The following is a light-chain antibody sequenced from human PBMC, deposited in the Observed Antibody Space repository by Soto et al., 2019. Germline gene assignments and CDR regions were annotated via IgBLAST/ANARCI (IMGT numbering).Light chain of an antibody. CDR1: QSISTY. V-gene: IGKV1-39*01. J-gene: IGKJ5*01. CDR2: DAS. Sequence: DIQMTQSPSSLSASVGNRVTITFRASQSISTYLNWYQKKPGKAPNLLIYDASRLQSGVPSRFSGSGGGTDFTLSISSVQPEDFATYFCQQSYMDPITCGQGTRLEIK. CDR3: QQSYMDPIT.